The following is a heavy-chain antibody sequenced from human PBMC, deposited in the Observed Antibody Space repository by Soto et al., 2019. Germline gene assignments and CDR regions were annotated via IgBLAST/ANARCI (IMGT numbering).Heavy chain of an antibody. D-gene: IGHD2-15*01. J-gene: IGHJ4*02. Sequence: GGSLRLSCAASGFTFSSYAMSWVRQAPGKGLEWVSAISGSGGSTYYADSVKGRFTISRDNSKNTLYLQMNSLRAEDTAVYYCAKVREIVVVVAAAIFDYWGQGTLVTVSS. CDR1: GFTFSSYA. CDR3: AKVREIVVVVAAAIFDY. CDR2: ISGSGGST. V-gene: IGHV3-23*01.